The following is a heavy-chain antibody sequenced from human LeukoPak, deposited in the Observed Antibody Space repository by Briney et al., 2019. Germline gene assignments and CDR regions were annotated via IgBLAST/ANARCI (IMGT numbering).Heavy chain of an antibody. CDR1: GFTFSSYA. J-gene: IGHJ4*02. D-gene: IGHD2-2*02. V-gene: IGHV3-23*01. CDR2: ISGSGDST. Sequence: PGGSLRLSCAASGFTFSSYAMSWVRQAPGKGLEWVSAISGSGDSTNYADSVKGRFTISRDNSKNTLYLQMNSLRAEDTAVYYCAKVARRYCSSTSCYIDYWGQGTLVTVSS. CDR3: AKVARRYCSSTSCYIDY.